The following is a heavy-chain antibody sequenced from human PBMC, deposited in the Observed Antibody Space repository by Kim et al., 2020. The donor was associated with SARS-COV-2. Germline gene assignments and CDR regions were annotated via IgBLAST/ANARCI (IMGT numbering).Heavy chain of an antibody. J-gene: IGHJ5*02. Sequence: ASVKVSCKASGYTFTSYGISWVRQAPGQGLEWMGWISAYNGNTNYAQKLQGRVTMTTDTSTSTVYMELRSLRSDDTAVYYCARAHRYYHDISGYWLDTWGQGTLVTVSS. CDR3: ARAHRYYHDISGYWLDT. CDR2: ISAYNGNT. V-gene: IGHV1-18*01. CDR1: GYTFTSYG. D-gene: IGHD3-22*01.